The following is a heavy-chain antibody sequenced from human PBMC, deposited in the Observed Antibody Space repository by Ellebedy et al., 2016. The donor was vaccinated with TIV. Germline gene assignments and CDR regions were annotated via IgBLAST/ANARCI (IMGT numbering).Heavy chain of an antibody. CDR3: ARTSRYAYSSSCDY. D-gene: IGHD6-13*01. CDR2: VSGYNGNT. J-gene: IGHJ4*02. V-gene: IGHV1-18*01. Sequence: AASVTVSCKASGYTFMSYSIAWVRQAPGQGLEWMGWVSGYNGNTNYAQKVQGRVTMTTDTSTNTAYMELRSLTSDDTAVYFCARTSRYAYSSSCDYWGQGTLVTVSS. CDR1: GYTFMSYS.